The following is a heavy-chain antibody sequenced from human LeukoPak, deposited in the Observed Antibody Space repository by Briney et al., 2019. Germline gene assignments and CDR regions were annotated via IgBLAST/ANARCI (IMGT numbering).Heavy chain of an antibody. Sequence: GASVKVSCTASGYTFTSYDINWVRQATGRGLEWMGWMNPNSGNTGYAQKFQGRVTITRNTSISTAYMELSSLRSEDTAVYYCARGKPERYSRRIWDYWGQGTLVTVSS. CDR2: MNPNSGNT. CDR1: GYTFTSYD. CDR3: ARGKPERYSRRIWDY. V-gene: IGHV1-8*03. J-gene: IGHJ4*02. D-gene: IGHD2-15*01.